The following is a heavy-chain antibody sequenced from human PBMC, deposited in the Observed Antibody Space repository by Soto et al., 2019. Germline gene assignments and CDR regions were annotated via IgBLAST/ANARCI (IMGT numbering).Heavy chain of an antibody. CDR2: IYYSGST. Sequence: ETLSLTCTVSGGSISSYYWSWIRQPPGKGLEWIGYIYYSGSTNYNPSLKSRVTISVDTSKNQFSLKLSSVTAADTAVYYWARAAQDYDFWSGAEYYFDYWGQGTLVTVSS. V-gene: IGHV4-59*01. D-gene: IGHD3-3*01. CDR3: ARAAQDYDFWSGAEYYFDY. J-gene: IGHJ4*02. CDR1: GGSISSYY.